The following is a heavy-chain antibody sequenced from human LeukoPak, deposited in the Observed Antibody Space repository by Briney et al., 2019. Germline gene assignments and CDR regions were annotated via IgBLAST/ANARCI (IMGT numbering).Heavy chain of an antibody. Sequence: GGSLRLSCAASGFTFSSYEMNWVRQAPGKGLEWVSYISSSGSTIYYADSVKGRFTISRDNAKNSLYLQMNSLRAEDTAVYYCAKLGITMIGGVWGIGTTVTISS. J-gene: IGHJ6*04. D-gene: IGHD3-10*02. CDR2: ISSSGSTI. V-gene: IGHV3-48*03. CDR3: AKLGITMIGGV. CDR1: GFTFSSYE.